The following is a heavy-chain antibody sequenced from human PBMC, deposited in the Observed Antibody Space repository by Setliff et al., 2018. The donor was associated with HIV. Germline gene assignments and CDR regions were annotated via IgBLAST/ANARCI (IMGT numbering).Heavy chain of an antibody. CDR1: GGSISHYY. Sequence: SETLSLTCTVSGGSISHYYWTWIRQPPGKGLGWIGYIYYSGSTNYNPSLKSRATISVDAFKNQFSLKLTSVTAADPAVYYCARGPRVTLDYWGQGTLVTVSS. V-gene: IGHV4-59*12. CDR3: ARGPRVTLDY. CDR2: IYYSGST. J-gene: IGHJ4*02. D-gene: IGHD2-21*02.